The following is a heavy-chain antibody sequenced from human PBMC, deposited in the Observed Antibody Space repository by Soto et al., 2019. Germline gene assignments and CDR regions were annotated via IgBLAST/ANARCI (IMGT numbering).Heavy chain of an antibody. V-gene: IGHV4-31*03. CDR3: ARGYCSGGSCYSVSFDY. CDR1: GGSISSGGYY. D-gene: IGHD2-15*01. Sequence: SETLSLTCTVSGGSISSGGYYWSWIRQHPGKGLEWIGHIYYSGSTYYNPSLKSRVTISVDTSKNQFSLKLSSVTAADTAVYYCARGYCSGGSCYSVSFDYWGQGTLVNISS. CDR2: IYYSGST. J-gene: IGHJ4*02.